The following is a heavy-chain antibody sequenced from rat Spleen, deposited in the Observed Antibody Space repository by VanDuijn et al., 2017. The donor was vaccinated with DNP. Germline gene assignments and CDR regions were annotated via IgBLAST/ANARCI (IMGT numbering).Heavy chain of an antibody. J-gene: IGHJ1*01. V-gene: IGHV5-7*01. Sequence: EVQLVESGGGLVQPGRSLKLSCAASGFTFSDYNMAWVRQAPKKGLEWVATISYDGSSTYYRDSVKGRFTISRDNAKSTLYLQMDSLRSEDTATYYCARLSRQWNYYYYDGTYYYGYFDFWGPGTMVTVSS. CDR1: GFTFSDYN. CDR3: ARLSRQWNYYYYDGTYYYGYFDF. CDR2: ISYDGSST. D-gene: IGHD1-12*02.